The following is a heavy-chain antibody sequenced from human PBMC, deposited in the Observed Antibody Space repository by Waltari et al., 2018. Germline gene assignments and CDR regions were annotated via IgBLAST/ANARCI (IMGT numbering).Heavy chain of an antibody. V-gene: IGHV1-46*01. D-gene: IGHD6-19*01. CDR3: ARDHDSSGWQRYFQH. CDR1: GYTFTSYY. CDR2: INPSGGST. J-gene: IGHJ1*01. Sequence: QVQLVQSGAEVKKPGASVKVSCKASGYTFTSYYMHWVRQATGQGLEWMGIINPSGGSTNYARKFQVRVTMTRDTSTSTVYMELSSLRSEDTAVYYCARDHDSSGWQRYFQHWGQGTLVTVSS.